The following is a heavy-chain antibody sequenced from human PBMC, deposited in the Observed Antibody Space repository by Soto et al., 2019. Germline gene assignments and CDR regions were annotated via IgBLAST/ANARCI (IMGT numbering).Heavy chain of an antibody. CDR1: GYTFTSYG. CDR3: ARGQATMITVVGDH. J-gene: IGHJ5*02. D-gene: IGHD3-22*01. Sequence: QVQLVQSGAEVKKPGASVKVSCKASGYTFTSYGISWVRQAPGQGLEWMGWISAYNGNTNYAQKLQGRVTMTTDTPTGTTHLELRSLRSDHTAVYYCARGQATMITVVGDHWGQGTLVTVSS. V-gene: IGHV1-18*01. CDR2: ISAYNGNT.